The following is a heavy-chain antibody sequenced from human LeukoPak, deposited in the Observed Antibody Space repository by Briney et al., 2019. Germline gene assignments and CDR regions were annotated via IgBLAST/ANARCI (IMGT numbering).Heavy chain of an antibody. CDR2: IYDSGST. Sequence: WVRQAPGKGLEWIGSIYDSGSTYYNPSLKSRVTISVDTSKNQFSLKLNSVTATDTAVYYCARHYGPWGQGTLVTVSS. V-gene: IGHV4-39*01. J-gene: IGHJ5*02. CDR3: ARHYGP. D-gene: IGHD3-10*01.